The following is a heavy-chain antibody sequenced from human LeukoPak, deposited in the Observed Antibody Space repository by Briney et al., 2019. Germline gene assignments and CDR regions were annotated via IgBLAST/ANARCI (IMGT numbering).Heavy chain of an antibody. J-gene: IGHJ4*02. CDR1: GFTFSDYY. CDR3: ASFGGDWLLDYYFDY. D-gene: IGHD3/OR15-3a*01. CDR2: ISSSGSTI. V-gene: IGHV3-11*04. Sequence: SGGSLRLSCAASGFTFSDYYMSWIRQAPGKGLEWVSYISSSGSTIYYADSVKGRFTISRDNAKNSLYLQMNSLRAEDTAVYYCASFGGDWLLDYYFDYWGQGTLVTVSS.